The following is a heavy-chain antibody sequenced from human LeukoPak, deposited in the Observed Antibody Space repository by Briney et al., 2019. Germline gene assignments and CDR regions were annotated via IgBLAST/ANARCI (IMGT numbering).Heavy chain of an antibody. Sequence: GGSLRLSCAASGFTFSSNAMCWVRQAPGKGLEWVSLISGTGGTTYYADSVKGRLTISRDNSKNTLYLQMNSLRVEDTAVYYCAKDAHSRSYFDYWGQGILVTVSS. CDR3: AKDAHSRSYFDY. D-gene: IGHD6-13*01. J-gene: IGHJ4*01. CDR1: GFTFSSNA. CDR2: ISGTGGTT. V-gene: IGHV3-23*01.